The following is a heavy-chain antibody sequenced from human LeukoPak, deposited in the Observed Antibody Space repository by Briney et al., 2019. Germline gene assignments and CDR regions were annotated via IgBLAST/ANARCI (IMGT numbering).Heavy chain of an antibody. D-gene: IGHD5-12*01. CDR3: ARDPSGYDVGGMDV. J-gene: IGHJ6*02. Sequence: ASVKVSCKASGYTFTVYYMHWVRQAPGQGLEWMGWINPNSGGTNYAQKFQGRVTMTRDTSISTAYMELSRLRSDDTDVYYCARDPSGYDVGGMDVWGQGTTVTVSS. CDR2: INPNSGGT. V-gene: IGHV1-2*02. CDR1: GYTFTVYY.